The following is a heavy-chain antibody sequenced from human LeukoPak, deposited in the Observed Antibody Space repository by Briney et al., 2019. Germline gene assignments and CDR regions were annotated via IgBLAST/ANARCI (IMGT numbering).Heavy chain of an antibody. CDR3: AGDWNYGLF. CDR2: IYTSGNT. J-gene: IGHJ4*02. CDR1: GGSISSLSYY. Sequence: PSQTLSLTCTVSGGSISSLSYYWSWIRQPAGKGLEWIGRIYTSGNTNYNPSLKSRVTISVDTSKNQFSLKLSSVTAADTAVYYCAGDWNYGLFWGQGTLVTVSS. D-gene: IGHD1-7*01. V-gene: IGHV4-61*02.